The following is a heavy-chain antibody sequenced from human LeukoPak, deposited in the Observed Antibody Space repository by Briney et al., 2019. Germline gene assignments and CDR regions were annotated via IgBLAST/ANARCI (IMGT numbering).Heavy chain of an antibody. J-gene: IGHJ4*01. Sequence: GGSLRLSCAASGFTFSSYWMSWVRQVPGKGLEWVANIKQDGSETTYADSVRGRFTIFRDNAKDSVYLQMNSLRAEDSATYYCVREGFYFFDFWGQGTLVTVSS. CDR1: GFTFSSYW. V-gene: IGHV3-7*01. CDR3: VREGFYFFDF. CDR2: IKQDGSET.